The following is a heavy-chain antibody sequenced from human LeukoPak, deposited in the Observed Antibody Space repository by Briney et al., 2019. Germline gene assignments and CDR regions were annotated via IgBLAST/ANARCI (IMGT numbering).Heavy chain of an antibody. CDR1: GFTFSSYA. Sequence: PGRSLRLSCAASGFTFSSYAMHWVRQAPGKGLEYVSAISSNGGSTYYANSVKGRFTISRDNSKNTLYLQMGSLRAEDMAVNYCARGLLWFGENWFDPWGQGTLVTVSS. V-gene: IGHV3-64*01. CDR3: ARGLLWFGENWFDP. CDR2: ISSNGGST. D-gene: IGHD3-10*01. J-gene: IGHJ5*02.